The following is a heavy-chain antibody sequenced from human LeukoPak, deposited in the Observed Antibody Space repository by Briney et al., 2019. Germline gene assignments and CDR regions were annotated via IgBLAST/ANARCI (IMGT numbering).Heavy chain of an antibody. CDR1: GYTFTSYD. CDR2: MNPNSGNT. V-gene: IGHV1-8*01. CDR3: ARAVVNGNFDY. J-gene: IGHJ4*02. Sequence: ASVKVSCKASGYTFTSYDINWVRQATGQGLEWMGWMNPNSGNTGYAQKFQGRVTITADESTSTACMELSSLRSEDTAVYYCARAVVNGNFDYWGQGTLVTVSS. D-gene: IGHD2-2*01.